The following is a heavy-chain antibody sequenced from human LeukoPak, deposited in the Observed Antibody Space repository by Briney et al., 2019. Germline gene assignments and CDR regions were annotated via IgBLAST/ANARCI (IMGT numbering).Heavy chain of an antibody. J-gene: IGHJ4*02. CDR2: IIPIFGTA. D-gene: IGHD3-22*01. Sequence: VASVKVSCKASGGTFSSYAISWVRQAPGQGLEWMGGIIPIFGTANYAQKFQGRVTITADKSTSTAYMELSSLRSEDTAVYYCARGSTYYYDSSGYPDYWGQGTLVTVSS. CDR1: GGTFSSYA. V-gene: IGHV1-69*06. CDR3: ARGSTYYYDSSGYPDY.